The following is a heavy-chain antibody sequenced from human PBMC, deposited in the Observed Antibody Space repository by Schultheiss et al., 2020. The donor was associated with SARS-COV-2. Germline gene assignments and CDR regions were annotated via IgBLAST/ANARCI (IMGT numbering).Heavy chain of an antibody. D-gene: IGHD1-26*01. CDR1: GYTFTGYY. Sequence: ASVKVSCKASGYTFTGYYMHWVRQAPGQGLEWMGRISAYNGNTNYAQKLQGRVTMTTDTSTNTAYMELRSLRAGDTAVYYCARDLDGATVAFDIWGQGTMVTVSS. CDR3: ARDLDGATVAFDI. CDR2: ISAYNGNT. V-gene: IGHV1-18*04. J-gene: IGHJ3*02.